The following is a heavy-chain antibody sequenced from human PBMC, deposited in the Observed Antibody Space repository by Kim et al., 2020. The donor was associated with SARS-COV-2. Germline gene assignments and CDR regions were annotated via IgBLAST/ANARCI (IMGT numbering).Heavy chain of an antibody. J-gene: IGHJ4*02. V-gene: IGHV3-48*03. CDR3: ARAQGRGSFYY. Sequence: GGSLRLSCAASGFIFSSYEINWVRQAPGKGLEWISYISSSASTIYYADSVKGRFTISRDNSKNSLYLQMNSLRAEDTAVYYCARAQGRGSFYYWGEGSLV. CDR1: GFIFSSYE. D-gene: IGHD1-26*01. CDR2: ISSSASTI.